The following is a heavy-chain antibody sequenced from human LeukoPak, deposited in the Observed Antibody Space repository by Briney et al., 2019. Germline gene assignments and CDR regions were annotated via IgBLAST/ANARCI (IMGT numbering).Heavy chain of an antibody. Sequence: PSETLSLTCAVSGYSISSGYYWGWIRQPPGKGLEWIGSIYHSGSTYYNPSLKSRVTISVGTSKNQFSLKLSSVTAADTAVYYCARLGGEDIVVVPAAILMGYFDLWGRGTLVTVSS. CDR3: ARLGGEDIVVVPAAILMGYFDL. J-gene: IGHJ2*01. CDR1: GYSISSGYY. D-gene: IGHD2-2*02. V-gene: IGHV4-38-2*01. CDR2: IYHSGST.